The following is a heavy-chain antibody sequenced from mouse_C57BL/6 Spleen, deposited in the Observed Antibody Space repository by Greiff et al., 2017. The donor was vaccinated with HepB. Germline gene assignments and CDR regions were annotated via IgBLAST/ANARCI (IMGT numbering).Heavy chain of an antibody. V-gene: IGHV1-53*01. Sequence: VQLVESGTELVKPGASVKLSCKASGYTFTSYWMHWVKQRPGQGLEWIGNINPSNGGTNYNEKFKSKATLTVDKSSSTAYMQLSSLTSEDSAVYYCARIGVYYDYDDAMDYWGQGTSVTVAS. CDR1: GYTFTSYW. J-gene: IGHJ4*01. CDR3: ARIGVYYDYDDAMDY. D-gene: IGHD2-4*01. CDR2: INPSNGGT.